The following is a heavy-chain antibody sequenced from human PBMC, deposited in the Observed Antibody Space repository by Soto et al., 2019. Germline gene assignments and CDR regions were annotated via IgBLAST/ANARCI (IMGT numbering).Heavy chain of an antibody. CDR3: AGGGYYGSGSYSFDY. J-gene: IGHJ4*02. Sequence: QVQLVQSGAEVKKPGSSVKVSCKASGGTFSSYTISWVLQAPGQGLEWMGRIIPILGIANYAHKFQGRVTITADKSTSTAYMELSSLRSEDTAVYYCAGGGYYGSGSYSFDYWGQGTLVTVSS. D-gene: IGHD3-10*01. V-gene: IGHV1-69*02. CDR1: GGTFSSYT. CDR2: IIPILGIA.